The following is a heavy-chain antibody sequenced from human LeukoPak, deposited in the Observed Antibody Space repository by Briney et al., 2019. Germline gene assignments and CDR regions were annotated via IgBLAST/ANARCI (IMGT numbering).Heavy chain of an antibody. V-gene: IGHV3-7*01. CDR2: IKQDGSEK. J-gene: IGHJ4*02. Sequence: GGSLRLSCAASGFTFSSYWMSWVSQAPGKGLEWVANIKQDGSEKNYVDSVKGRFTISRDNAKNSLYLQMSSLRAEDTAFYYCASSGYCSSTRCRSNDYWGQGTLVTVSS. CDR3: ASSGYCSSTRCRSNDY. CDR1: GFTFSSYW. D-gene: IGHD2-2*01.